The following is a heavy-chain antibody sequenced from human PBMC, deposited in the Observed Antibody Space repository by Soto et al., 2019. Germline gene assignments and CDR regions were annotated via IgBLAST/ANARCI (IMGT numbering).Heavy chain of an antibody. J-gene: IGHJ3*02. CDR3: ALRGLVAHVLPHDGLDI. D-gene: IGHD3-16*01. CDR2: IFWDDDK. CDR1: GFSLSTRGVG. V-gene: IGHV2-5*02. Sequence: GPTLVNPTQTLTLTCTFSGFSLSTRGVGVGWIRQPPGKALEWLALIFWDDDKRYSPSLKSRLTITKDTSKNQVVLTMTNMEPEDTATYYFALRGLVAHVLPHDGLDIWGQGTMVTASS.